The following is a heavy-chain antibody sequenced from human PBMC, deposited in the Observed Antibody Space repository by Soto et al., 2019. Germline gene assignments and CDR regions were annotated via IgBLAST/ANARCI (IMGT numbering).Heavy chain of an antibody. CDR1: GYTFTGYH. V-gene: IGHV1-2*04. CDR2: INPNSGDT. Sequence: QVQLVQSGAEVKKPGASVKVSCKASGYTFTGYHMHWVRQAPGQGLEWMGWINPNSGDTNYAQNFQGWVTMTRDTSISTAYMELSRLRSDDTAVYYCATSGSCSSTSCYAFDIWGHGTMVPFSS. J-gene: IGHJ3*02. CDR3: ATSGSCSSTSCYAFDI. D-gene: IGHD2-2*01.